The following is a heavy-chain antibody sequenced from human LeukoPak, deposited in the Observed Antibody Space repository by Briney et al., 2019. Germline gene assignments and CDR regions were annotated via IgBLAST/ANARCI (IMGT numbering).Heavy chain of an antibody. CDR3: ARGVGLGGWFDP. Sequence: PGGSLRLSCAASGFTFSSYSMNWVRQAPGKGLEWVSSISSSSRHIYYADSAKGRFTISRDNAKNSLYLQMNSLRVEDTAVYYCARGVGLGGWFDPWGQGTLVTVSS. CDR2: ISSSSRHI. V-gene: IGHV3-21*01. J-gene: IGHJ5*02. D-gene: IGHD3-16*01. CDR1: GFTFSSYS.